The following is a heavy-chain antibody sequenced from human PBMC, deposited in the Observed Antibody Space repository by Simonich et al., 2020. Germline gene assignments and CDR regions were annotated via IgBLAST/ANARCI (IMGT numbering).Heavy chain of an antibody. Sequence: QVQLQQWGAGLLTPSETLSLTCAVYVWSFSVYYWSWIRQPPGKGLECLGEINHSGSTNYNPSLKSRVTISVDTSKNQFSLKLSSVTAADTAVYYCARGLRVAAAGTAFQHWGQGTLVTVSS. CDR2: INHSGST. CDR3: ARGLRVAAAGTAFQH. D-gene: IGHD6-13*01. V-gene: IGHV4-34*01. J-gene: IGHJ1*01. CDR1: VWSFSVYY.